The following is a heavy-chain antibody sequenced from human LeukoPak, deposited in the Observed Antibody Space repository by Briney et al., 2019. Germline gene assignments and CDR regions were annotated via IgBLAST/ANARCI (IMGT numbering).Heavy chain of an antibody. D-gene: IGHD6-6*01. Sequence: SETLSLTCTVSGGSISSGGYYWSWIRQHPGKGLEWIGYIYYSGSTYYNPSLKGRVTISVDTSKNQFSLKLSSVTAADTAVYYCARVRWGAARLDAFDIWGQGTMVTVSS. J-gene: IGHJ3*02. CDR1: GGSISSGGYY. V-gene: IGHV4-31*03. CDR2: IYYSGST. CDR3: ARVRWGAARLDAFDI.